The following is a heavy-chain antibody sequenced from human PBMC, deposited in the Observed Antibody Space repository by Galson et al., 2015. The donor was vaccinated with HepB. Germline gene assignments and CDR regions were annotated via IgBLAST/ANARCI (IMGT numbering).Heavy chain of an antibody. J-gene: IGHJ4*02. CDR3: TTYRGDY. CDR2: IRSKANSYAT. Sequence: WVRQASGKGLEWIGRIRSKANSYATTYAASVKGRFTISRNDSKNTAYLQMNSLKTEDTAVYYCTTYRGDYWGRGTLVTVSS. V-gene: IGHV3-73*01.